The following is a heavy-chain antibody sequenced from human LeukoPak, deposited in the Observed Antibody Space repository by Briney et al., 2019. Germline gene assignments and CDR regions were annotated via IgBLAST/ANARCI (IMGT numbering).Heavy chain of an antibody. CDR2: SYHTGAT. CDR1: GGPFSGSY. Sequence: PSETLSLTCAVYGGPFSGSYWTWIRQPPGKGLEWIGESYHTGATNFTPSLKSRVSISVDTSKNQFSLRLTSVTAADTAVYYCARARRTVMLRNSFMDVWGMGTTVTVSS. D-gene: IGHD3-16*01. J-gene: IGHJ6*03. V-gene: IGHV4-34*01. CDR3: ARARRTVMLRNSFMDV.